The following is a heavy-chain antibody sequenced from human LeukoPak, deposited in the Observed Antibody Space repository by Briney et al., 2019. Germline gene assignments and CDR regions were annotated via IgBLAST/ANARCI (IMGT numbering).Heavy chain of an antibody. J-gene: IGHJ6*02. Sequence: GGTLRLSCAASGFTFKNYGMDWVRQAPGKGLEWVSSISSGATYIDNADSVKGRFTISRDNAKNSLYLEMNSLRAEDTAVYYCARSKGGAQREYGMDVWGQGTTVTVSS. D-gene: IGHD1-1*01. V-gene: IGHV3-21*06. CDR3: ARSKGGAQREYGMDV. CDR1: GFTFKNYG. CDR2: ISSGATYI.